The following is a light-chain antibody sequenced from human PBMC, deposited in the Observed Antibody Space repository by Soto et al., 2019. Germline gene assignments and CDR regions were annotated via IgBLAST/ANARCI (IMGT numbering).Light chain of an antibody. CDR3: HQCAHSPLT. CDR2: DAV. CDR1: HSVTKDL. V-gene: IGKV3-20*01. J-gene: IGKJ1*01. Sequence: EIVLTQSPATLSLSPGERATLSCRASHSVTKDLLAWYQQKPGQPPRLIIDDAVNRATGVPNRFIGSGYATEYTLTISRLKPEDFAVYYCHQCAHSPLTFGQGTKVEIK.